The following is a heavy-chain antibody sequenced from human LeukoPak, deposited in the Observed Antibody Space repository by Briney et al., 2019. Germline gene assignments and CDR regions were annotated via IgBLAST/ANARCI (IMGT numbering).Heavy chain of an antibody. J-gene: IGHJ5*02. Sequence: GASVTVSCKASGYTFTDYYMHWVRQAPGQGLEWMGWINPNSGGTNYAQKFQGRVTMTRDTSISTAYMELSTLRSDDTAVYYCARAYVLFRTNWFDPWGQGTLVTVSS. CDR3: ARAYVLFRTNWFDP. V-gene: IGHV1-2*02. CDR1: GYTFTDYY. D-gene: IGHD3-16*01. CDR2: INPNSGGT.